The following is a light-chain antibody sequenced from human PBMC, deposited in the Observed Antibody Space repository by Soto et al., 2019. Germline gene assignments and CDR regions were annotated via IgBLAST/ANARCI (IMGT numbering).Light chain of an antibody. Sequence: QSALTQPASVSGSPGQSITFSCTGTNGDIGNYDLVSWYQQHPGKAPKLMISEVTKRPSGISNRFSGSKSGNTASLTISGLQAEDEADYYCCSYAGSSIVVFGGGTKLTVL. CDR3: CSYAGSSIVV. V-gene: IGLV2-23*02. J-gene: IGLJ2*01. CDR2: EVT. CDR1: NGDIGNYDL.